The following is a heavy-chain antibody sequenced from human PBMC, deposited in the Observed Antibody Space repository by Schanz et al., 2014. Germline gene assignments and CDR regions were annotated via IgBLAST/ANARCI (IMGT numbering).Heavy chain of an antibody. CDR3: ARDGDRFYHNNYMDV. Sequence: VQLLDSGGGLVQPGGSLRLSCAASGFTFSTYAMSWVRQPPGKGLEWIAEINHGGSTNYNPSLKSRVTISVDTSKNPSTRKSWTVPAADTAVYYGARDGDRFYHNNYMDVWGKGTTVTVSS. D-gene: IGHD4-17*01. J-gene: IGHJ6*03. V-gene: IGHV4-34*01. CDR2: INHGGST. CDR1: GFTFSTYA.